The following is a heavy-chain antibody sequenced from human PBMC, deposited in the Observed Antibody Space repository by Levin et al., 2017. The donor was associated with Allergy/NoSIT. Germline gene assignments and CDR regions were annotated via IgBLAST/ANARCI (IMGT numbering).Heavy chain of an antibody. CDR1: GFTFSSYS. Sequence: SGGSLRLSCAASGFTFSSYSMNWVRQAPGKGLEWVSSISSSSSYIYYADSVKGRFTISRDNAKNSLYLQMNSLRAEDTAVYYCARDRATVTTYGGFDYWGQGTLVTVSS. D-gene: IGHD4-17*01. J-gene: IGHJ4*02. V-gene: IGHV3-21*01. CDR3: ARDRATVTTYGGFDY. CDR2: ISSSSSYI.